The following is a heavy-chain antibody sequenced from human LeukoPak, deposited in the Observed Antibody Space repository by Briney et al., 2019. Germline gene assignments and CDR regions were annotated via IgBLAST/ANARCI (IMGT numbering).Heavy chain of an antibody. V-gene: IGHV1-2*02. CDR2: INPNSGGT. CDR1: GYTFTGYY. CDR3: ARDRPPYSSGWRTFDY. D-gene: IGHD6-19*01. J-gene: IGHJ4*02. Sequence: GASVKVSCKASGYTFTGYYMHWVRQAPGQGLEWMGWINPNSGGTNYAQKFQGRVTMTRDTPISTAYMELSRLRSDDTAVYYCARDRPPYSSGWRTFDYWGQGTLVTVSS.